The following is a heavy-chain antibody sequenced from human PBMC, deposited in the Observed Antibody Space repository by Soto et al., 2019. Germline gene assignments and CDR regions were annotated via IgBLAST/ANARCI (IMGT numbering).Heavy chain of an antibody. CDR2: IIPILGIA. Sequence: GASVKVSCKASGGTFSSYTISWVRQAPGQGLEWMGRIIPILGIANYAQKFQGRVTITADKSTSTAYMELSSLRSEDTAVYYCAREPRGYLRYYYYYYYMDVWGKGTTVTVSS. V-gene: IGHV1-69*04. D-gene: IGHD3-16*02. CDR1: GGTFSSYT. J-gene: IGHJ6*03. CDR3: AREPRGYLRYYYYYYYMDV.